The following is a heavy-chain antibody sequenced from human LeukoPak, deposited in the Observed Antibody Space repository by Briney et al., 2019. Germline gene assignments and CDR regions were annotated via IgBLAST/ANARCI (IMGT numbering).Heavy chain of an antibody. Sequence: GGSLRLSCAASGFTFSSYAMSWVRQAPGKGLEWVSAISGSGGSTYYADSVKGRFTISRDNSKNTLYLQMNSLRAEDTAVYYCAEDMRLLWFGTVDYWGQGTLVTVSS. CDR3: AEDMRLLWFGTVDY. J-gene: IGHJ4*02. D-gene: IGHD3-10*01. CDR1: GFTFSSYA. CDR2: ISGSGGST. V-gene: IGHV3-23*01.